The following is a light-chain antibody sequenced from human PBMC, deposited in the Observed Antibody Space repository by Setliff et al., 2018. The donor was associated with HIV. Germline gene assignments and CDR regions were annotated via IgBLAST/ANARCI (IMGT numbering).Light chain of an antibody. Sequence: QSVLTQPASVSGSPGQSITISCTGSSSDIGSYNFVSWYQHHPGKAPKLMIYEVSNRPSGVSSRFSASKSGNTASLTISGLQTEDEADYYCSSYTNITTRVFGTGTKGTVL. J-gene: IGLJ1*01. V-gene: IGLV2-14*01. CDR3: SSYTNITTRV. CDR1: SSDIGSYNF. CDR2: EVS.